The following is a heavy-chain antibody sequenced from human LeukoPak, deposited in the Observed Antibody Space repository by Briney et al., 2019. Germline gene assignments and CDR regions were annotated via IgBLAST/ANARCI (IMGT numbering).Heavy chain of an antibody. J-gene: IGHJ4*02. D-gene: IGHD1-26*01. CDR1: GGSISSSNW. Sequence: PSETLSLTCAVSGGSISSSNWWSWVRQPPGKGLEWIGEIYHSGSTNYNPSLKSRVTISVDKSKNQFSLKLSSVTAADTAIYYCARDPVEWELLLDYWGQGTPVTVSS. CDR2: IYHSGST. CDR3: ARDPVEWELLLDY. V-gene: IGHV4-4*02.